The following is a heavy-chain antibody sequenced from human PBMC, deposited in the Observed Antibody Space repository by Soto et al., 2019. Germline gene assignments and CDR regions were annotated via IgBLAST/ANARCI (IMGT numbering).Heavy chain of an antibody. Sequence: SETLSLTCAVYGGSFRCYYWSWIRKPPGKGLEWSGEINHSGSTNYNPSLKSRVTISVDTSKNRFSLKLSSVTAADTAVYYCARSSIFGVVIILPYGMDVWGQGTTVTVSS. V-gene: IGHV4-34*01. CDR1: GGSFRCYY. D-gene: IGHD3-3*01. CDR2: INHSGST. CDR3: ARSSIFGVVIILPYGMDV. J-gene: IGHJ6*02.